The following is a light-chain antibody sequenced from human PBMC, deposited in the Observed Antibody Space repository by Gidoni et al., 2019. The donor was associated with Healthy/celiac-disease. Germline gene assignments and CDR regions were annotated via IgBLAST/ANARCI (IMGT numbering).Light chain of an antibody. CDR2: WAS. CDR1: QSVLYSSNNKNY. CDR3: QQYYSTPWT. V-gene: IGKV4-1*01. J-gene: IGKJ2*01. Sequence: DIVMTQSPDSLAVSLGERATINCKSSQSVLYSSNNKNYLAWYQQKPGQPPKLLIYWASTRESGVPDRFSGSGSGTDFTLTISSLQAEDVAVYYCQQYYSTPWTFXXXTKLEIK.